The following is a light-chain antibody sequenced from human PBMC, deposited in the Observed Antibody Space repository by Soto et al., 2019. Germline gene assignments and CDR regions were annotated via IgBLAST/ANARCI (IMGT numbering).Light chain of an antibody. J-gene: IGKJ4*01. Sequence: EIVMTQSPATLSVSPWERATLSCRASQSVRSNLAWYQPKPGQAPRLLIYGASTSATGISARFSGSGSGTEFTLTISSLQSEEFAVYYCQQYNNWPPLTFGGGTKVEIK. CDR1: QSVRSN. CDR2: GAS. V-gene: IGKV3-15*01. CDR3: QQYNNWPPLT.